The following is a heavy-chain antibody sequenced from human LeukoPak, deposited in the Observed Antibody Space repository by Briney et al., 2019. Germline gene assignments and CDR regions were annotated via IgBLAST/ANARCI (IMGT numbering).Heavy chain of an antibody. J-gene: IGHJ3*02. V-gene: IGHV1-69*05. Sequence: SVKVSCKASGGTFSSYAISWVRQAPGQGLEWMGGIIPIFGTANYAQKFQGRVTITTDESTSTAYMELSSLRSEDAAVYYCARDLSWEPGGDAFDIWGQGTMVTVSS. CDR3: ARDLSWEPGGDAFDI. D-gene: IGHD1-26*01. CDR2: IIPIFGTA. CDR1: GGTFSSYA.